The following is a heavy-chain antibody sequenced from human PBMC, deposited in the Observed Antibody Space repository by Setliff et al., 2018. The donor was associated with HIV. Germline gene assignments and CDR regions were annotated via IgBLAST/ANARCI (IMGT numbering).Heavy chain of an antibody. Sequence: ASVKVSCKASGVTFSNCSISWVRQAPGQGLEWMGWISAYNGNTNYAQKFQGRVTMTTDTSTSTASMELRSLTSDDTAVYYCARDPPVVVRHLFDLWGQGTLVTVSS. J-gene: IGHJ4*02. CDR3: ARDPPVVVRHLFDL. D-gene: IGHD2-15*01. CDR2: ISAYNGNT. CDR1: GVTFSNCS. V-gene: IGHV1-18*01.